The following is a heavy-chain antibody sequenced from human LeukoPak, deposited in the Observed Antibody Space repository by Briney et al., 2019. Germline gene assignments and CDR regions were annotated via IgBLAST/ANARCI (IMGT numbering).Heavy chain of an antibody. CDR1: GFTFDDYG. CDR2: INWNGGCT. CDR3: ARDDVRERGFYYYYYMDV. V-gene: IGHV3-20*04. Sequence: GGSLRLSCAASGFTFDDYGMSWVRQAPGKGLEWVSGINWNGGCTGYADSVKGRFTISRDNAKNSLYLQMNSLRAEDTALYYCARDDVRERGFYYYYYMDVWGKGTTVTVSS. D-gene: IGHD1-1*01. J-gene: IGHJ6*03.